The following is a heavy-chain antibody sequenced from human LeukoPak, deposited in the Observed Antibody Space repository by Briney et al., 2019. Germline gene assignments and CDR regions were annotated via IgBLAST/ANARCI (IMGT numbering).Heavy chain of an antibody. CDR2: ISWNSRTI. J-gene: IGHJ4*02. Sequence: GGSLRLSCAASGFTFEDYAMHWVRQAPGKGLEWVSTISWNSRTIGYADSVKGRFTISRDNAKNSLYLQMNSLTVEDRALYYGVKGVGVNKGYYFDHWGQGSLVPVSS. V-gene: IGHV3-9*01. CDR1: GFTFEDYA. CDR3: VKGVGVNKGYYFDH. D-gene: IGHD1-26*01.